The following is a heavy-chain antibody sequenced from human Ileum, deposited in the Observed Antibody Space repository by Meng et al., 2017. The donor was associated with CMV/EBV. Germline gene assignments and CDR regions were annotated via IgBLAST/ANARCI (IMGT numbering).Heavy chain of an antibody. CDR2: IYSDAIST. CDR3: ARKNDSNGRFFDS. CDR1: GFSFSDYW. D-gene: IGHD5-18*01. J-gene: IGHJ4*02. V-gene: IGHV3-74*01. Sequence: GESLKTSCAASGFSFSDYWMHWVRQVPGKGLVWVSRIYSDAISTNYADSVKGRFTISRNNAKNTLHLQTNSQRAEDTAVYYCARKNDSNGRFFDSWGQGTLVTVSS.